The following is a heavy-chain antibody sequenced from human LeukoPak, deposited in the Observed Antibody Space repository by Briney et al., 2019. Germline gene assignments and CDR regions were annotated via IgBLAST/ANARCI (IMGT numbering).Heavy chain of an antibody. CDR1: GFAFSDYT. CDR2: IDISSSST. J-gene: IGHJ5*02. Sequence: GGSLRLSCVASGFAFSDYTMNWVRQAPGKGLEWISYIDISSSSTYYADSVKGRFTISRDNAKNSLYLQMSSLRAEDTALYYCARGPPLFDPWGQGTLVTVSS. V-gene: IGHV3-48*04. CDR3: ARGPPLFDP.